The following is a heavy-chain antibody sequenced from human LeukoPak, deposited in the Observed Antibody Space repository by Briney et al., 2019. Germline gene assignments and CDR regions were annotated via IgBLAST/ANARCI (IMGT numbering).Heavy chain of an antibody. Sequence: SVKVSCKASGGTFTSYTISWVRQAPGQGLEWMGGIIPIFGTANYAQKFQGRVTITADKSTSTAYMELSSLRSEDTAVYYCAREKEGLLTFDYWGQGTLVTVSS. CDR2: IIPIFGTA. CDR3: AREKEGLLTFDY. J-gene: IGHJ4*02. CDR1: GGTFTSYT. V-gene: IGHV1-69*06. D-gene: IGHD3-10*01.